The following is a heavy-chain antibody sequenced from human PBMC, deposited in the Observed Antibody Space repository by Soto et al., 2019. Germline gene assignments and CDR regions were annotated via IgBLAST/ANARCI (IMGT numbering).Heavy chain of an antibody. CDR2: ISAYNGNT. J-gene: IGHJ4*02. CDR3: ARVTTGTTDY. D-gene: IGHD1-1*01. Sequence: ASVKVSCKASGYTFTSYAMHWVRQAPGQRLEWMGWISAYNGNTNYAQKLQGRVTMTTDTSTSTAHMELRSLRSDDTAVYYCARVTTGTTDYWGQGTLVTVSS. CDR1: GYTFTSYA. V-gene: IGHV1-18*01.